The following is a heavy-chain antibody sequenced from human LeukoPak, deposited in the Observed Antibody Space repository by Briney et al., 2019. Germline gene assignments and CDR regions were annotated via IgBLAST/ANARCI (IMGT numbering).Heavy chain of an antibody. V-gene: IGHV4-39*01. J-gene: IGHJ4*02. Sequence: SETLSLTCAVSADSFSSSRYYWSWIRQPPGKGLEWIGTISYSGSTYYNPSLKSRVTISVDTSKNQFSLKLTSVSAADTAVYFCARLNYYDNSGYYTQPKFDYWGQGNPGHRLL. D-gene: IGHD3-22*01. CDR1: ADSFSSSRYY. CDR3: ARLNYYDNSGYYTQPKFDY. CDR2: ISYSGST.